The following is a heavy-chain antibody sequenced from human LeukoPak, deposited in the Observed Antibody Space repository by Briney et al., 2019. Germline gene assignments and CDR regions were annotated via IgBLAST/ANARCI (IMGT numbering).Heavy chain of an antibody. CDR3: AKGGQTAARDMDV. Sequence: AGGSLRLSCAASGFTFDDYTMHGVRHPPGKGLEWFSLMTWDAGTTYYADSVKGRFTISRDNSKNSLYLQMNSLRSEDTALYYCAKGGQTAARDMDVWGKGTTVTVSS. V-gene: IGHV3-43*01. D-gene: IGHD2-2*01. CDR2: MTWDAGTT. J-gene: IGHJ6*03. CDR1: GFTFDDYT.